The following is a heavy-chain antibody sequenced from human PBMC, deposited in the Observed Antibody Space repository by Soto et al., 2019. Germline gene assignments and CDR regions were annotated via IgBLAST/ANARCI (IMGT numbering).Heavy chain of an antibody. D-gene: IGHD3-22*01. V-gene: IGHV3-48*02. CDR1: GFTFSSYS. J-gene: IGHJ4*02. Sequence: EVQLVESGGGLVQPGGSLRLSCAASGFTFSSYSMNWVRQAPGKGLEWVSYISSSSSTIYYADSVKVRFTISRDNAKNSLDLQMNSLRDEDTAGYYCARGMYYYDSSGWAYWCQGTLVTVSS. CDR2: ISSSSSTI. CDR3: ARGMYYYDSSGWAY.